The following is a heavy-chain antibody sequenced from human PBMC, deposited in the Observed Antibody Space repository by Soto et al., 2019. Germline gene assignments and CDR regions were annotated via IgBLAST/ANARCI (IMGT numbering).Heavy chain of an antibody. D-gene: IGHD4-17*01. V-gene: IGHV1-2*04. Sequence: QVQLVQSGAEVTKPGASLKVSCKTSGYSFIGYYIHWVRQAPGQGLEWMGWINPNTGGTKYTQKFQGWVTMTTDTSISTASLELSRLRSDATAVYYCVRGDVTTVTTTIDYWGQGTLVTVSS. CDR1: GYSFIGYY. J-gene: IGHJ4*02. CDR3: VRGDVTTVTTTIDY. CDR2: INPNTGGT.